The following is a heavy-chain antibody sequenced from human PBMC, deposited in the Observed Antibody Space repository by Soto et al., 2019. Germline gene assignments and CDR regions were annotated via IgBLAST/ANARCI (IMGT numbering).Heavy chain of an antibody. V-gene: IGHV4-59*08. CDR3: ARGNYYDSSGYYDY. D-gene: IGHD3-22*01. Sequence: PSETLSLTCTVSGGSISSYYWIWIRQPPGKGLEWIGYIYYSGSTNYNPSLKSRVTISVDTSKNQFSLKLGSVTAADTAVYYCARGNYYDSSGYYDYWGQGTLVTVSS. CDR2: IYYSGST. J-gene: IGHJ4*02. CDR1: GGSISSYY.